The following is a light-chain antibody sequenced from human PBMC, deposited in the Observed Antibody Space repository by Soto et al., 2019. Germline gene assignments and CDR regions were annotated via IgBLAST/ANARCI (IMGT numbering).Light chain of an antibody. J-gene: IGKJ1*01. CDR2: GAS. Sequence: EIVLTQSPGTLSLSPGERATLSCRASQSVSSSYLAWYQQKPGQAPRLLIYGASSRATGIPDRFSGSGSETDFTLTISRLEPEDFAVYYCQQYGSSSWTFGQGT. V-gene: IGKV3-20*01. CDR3: QQYGSSSWT. CDR1: QSVSSSY.